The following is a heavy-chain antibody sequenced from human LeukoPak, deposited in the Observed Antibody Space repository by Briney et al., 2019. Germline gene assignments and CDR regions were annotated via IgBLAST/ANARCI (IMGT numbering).Heavy chain of an antibody. CDR1: GFTFRSYA. CDR3: AKGRGGSCYSGIDY. D-gene: IGHD2-15*01. J-gene: IGHJ4*02. CDR2: ICGSDGST. V-gene: IGHV3-23*01. Sequence: PGGSLRLSCAASGFTFRSYAMSWVRQAPGKGLEWVLAICGSDGSTYYADSVKGRFTISRDNSKNTLYLQMNSLRADDTALYYCAKGRGGSCYSGIDYWGQGTLVTVSS.